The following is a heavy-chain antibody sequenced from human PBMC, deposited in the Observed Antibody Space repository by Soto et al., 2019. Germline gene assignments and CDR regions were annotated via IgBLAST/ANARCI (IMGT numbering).Heavy chain of an antibody. Sequence: QVQLVQSGVEVKNPGASVKVSCKASGYTFISHGISWVRQAPGQGLEWMGWISGKNGNTNYAQKLQGRVTLTTDTSTSTADMELRSLRSYDTAVYYCARVSSSIVVVPDYGMDVWGQGTTVTVSS. J-gene: IGHJ6*02. D-gene: IGHD2-15*01. CDR1: GYTFISHG. CDR2: ISGKNGNT. V-gene: IGHV1-18*04. CDR3: ARVSSSIVVVPDYGMDV.